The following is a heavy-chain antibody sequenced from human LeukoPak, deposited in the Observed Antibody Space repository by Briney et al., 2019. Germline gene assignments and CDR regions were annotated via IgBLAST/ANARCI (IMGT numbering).Heavy chain of an antibody. Sequence: GGSLRLXCAASGFTFSSYAMSWVRKAPGKELEWVSIISNSGGSAYYADSVKGRFTISRDNSKNTLYLQMNNLRAEDTAVYYCAKDLHVRSTSTVTTGGVDSWGQGTLVTVS. V-gene: IGHV3-23*01. D-gene: IGHD4-17*01. CDR3: AKDLHVRSTSTVTTGGVDS. CDR2: ISNSGGSA. CDR1: GFTFSSYA. J-gene: IGHJ4*02.